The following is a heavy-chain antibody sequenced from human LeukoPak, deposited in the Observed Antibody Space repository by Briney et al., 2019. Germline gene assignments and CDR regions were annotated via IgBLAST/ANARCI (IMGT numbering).Heavy chain of an antibody. CDR3: ARRSYSSGWYLVDY. J-gene: IGHJ4*02. V-gene: IGHV1-2*02. D-gene: IGHD6-19*01. Sequence: GASVKVSCKASGYTFTSYYMHWVRQAPGQGLEWMGWINPNSGGTNYAQKFQGRVTMTRDTSISTAYMELSRLRSDDTAVYYCARRSYSSGWYLVDYWGQGTLVTVSS. CDR1: GYTFTSYY. CDR2: INPNSGGT.